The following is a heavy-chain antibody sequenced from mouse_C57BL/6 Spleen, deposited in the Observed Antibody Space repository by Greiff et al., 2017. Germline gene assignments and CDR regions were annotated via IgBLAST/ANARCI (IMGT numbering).Heavy chain of an antibody. CDR3: ARRDYYSNYYAMDY. Sequence: QVQLKQPGAELVKPGASVKLSCKASGYTFTSYWMHWVKQRPGQGLEWIGMIHPNSGSTNYNEKFKSKATLTVDKSSSTAYMQLSSLTSEDSAVYYCARRDYYSNYYAMDYWGQGTSVTVSS. V-gene: IGHV1-64*01. CDR1: GYTFTSYW. D-gene: IGHD2-5*01. CDR2: IHPNSGST. J-gene: IGHJ4*01.